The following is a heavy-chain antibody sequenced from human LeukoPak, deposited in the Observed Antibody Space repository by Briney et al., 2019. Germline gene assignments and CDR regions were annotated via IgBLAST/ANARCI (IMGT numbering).Heavy chain of an antibody. V-gene: IGHV3-48*03. CDR1: GFTFSSYE. Sequence: GSLRLSCAASGFTFSSYEMNWVRRAPGKGLEWVSYISSSGSTIYYADSVKGRFTISRDNAKNSLYLQMNSLRAEDTAVYYCARVFRVYYYYYGMDVWGQGTTVTVSS. CDR2: ISSSGSTI. J-gene: IGHJ6*02. CDR3: ARVFRVYYYYYGMDV.